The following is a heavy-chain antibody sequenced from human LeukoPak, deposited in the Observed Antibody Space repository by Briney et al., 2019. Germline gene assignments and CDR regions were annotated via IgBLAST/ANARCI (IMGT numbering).Heavy chain of an antibody. V-gene: IGHV4-39*01. CDR2: IYYSGST. J-gene: IGHJ4*02. D-gene: IGHD5-24*01. CDR1: GGSISSSSYY. CDR3: ASSWGEMATIAY. Sequence: PSETLSPTCTVSGGSISSSSYYWGWIRQPPGKGLEWIGSIYYSGSTYYNPSLKSRVTISVDTSKNQFSLKLSSVTAADTAVYYCASSWGEMATIAYWGQGTLVTVSS.